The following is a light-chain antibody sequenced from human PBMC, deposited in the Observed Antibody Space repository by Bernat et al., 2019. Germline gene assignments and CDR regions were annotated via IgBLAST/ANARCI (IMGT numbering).Light chain of an antibody. CDR2: DVS. CDR3: SSYTSSSTIYV. J-gene: IGLJ1*01. Sequence: QSALTQPASVSGSPGQSITISCTGTSSDVGGYNYVSCYQQHPGKAPKRMIYDVSNRPSGVSNRFSGSKSGNTASLTISGLQAEDEADYYCSSYTSSSTIYVFGTGTKVTVL. CDR1: SSDVGGYNY. V-gene: IGLV2-14*01.